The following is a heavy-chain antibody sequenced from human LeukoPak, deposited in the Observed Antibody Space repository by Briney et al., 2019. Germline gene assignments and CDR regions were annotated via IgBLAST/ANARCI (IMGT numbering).Heavy chain of an antibody. D-gene: IGHD3-22*01. CDR1: GYTFTSYY. Sequence: ASVKVSCKASGYTFTSYYMHWVRQAPGQGLEWMGIINPSGGSTSYAQKFQGRVTMTRNTSISTAYMELSSLRSEDTAVYYCARGVGLTYYYDSSGYPAATHFDYWGQGTLVTVSS. V-gene: IGHV1-46*01. J-gene: IGHJ4*02. CDR2: INPSGGST. CDR3: ARGVGLTYYYDSSGYPAATHFDY.